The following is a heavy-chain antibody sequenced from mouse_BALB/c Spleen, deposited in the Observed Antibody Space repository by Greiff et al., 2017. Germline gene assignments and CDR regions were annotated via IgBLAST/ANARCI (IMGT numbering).Heavy chain of an antibody. CDR1: GFSLTSYG. V-gene: IGHV2-9*02. Sequence: VQLKESGPGLVAPSQSLSITCTVSGFSLTSYGVHWVRQPPGKGLEWLGVIWAGGSTNYNSALMSRLSISKDNSKSQVFLKMNSLQTDDTAMYYCARDGGNYLYYYAMDYWGQGTSVTVSS. CDR2: IWAGGST. J-gene: IGHJ4*01. D-gene: IGHD2-1*01. CDR3: ARDGGNYLYYYAMDY.